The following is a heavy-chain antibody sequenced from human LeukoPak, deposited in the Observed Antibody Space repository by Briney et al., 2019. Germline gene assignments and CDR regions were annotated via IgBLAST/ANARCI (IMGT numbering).Heavy chain of an antibody. CDR3: ARENGDSMDY. CDR2: IYHSGST. CDR1: SGSVSSGTYY. V-gene: IGHV4-30-2*01. J-gene: IGHJ4*02. Sequence: SETLSLTCTVSSGSVSSGTYYWSWIRQPPGKGLEWIGYIYHSGSTYYNPSLKSRVTISLDRSKNQFSLKLSSVTAADTAVYYCARENGDSMDYWGQGTLVTVSS. D-gene: IGHD2-15*01.